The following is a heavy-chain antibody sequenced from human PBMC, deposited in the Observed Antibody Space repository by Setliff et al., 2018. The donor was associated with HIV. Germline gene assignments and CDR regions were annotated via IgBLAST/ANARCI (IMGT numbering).Heavy chain of an antibody. J-gene: IGHJ3*02. CDR3: AKDLTGGFDAFDI. V-gene: IGHV3-9*03. CDR1: GFTFDDYA. Sequence: SLRLSCAASGFTFDDYAMHWVRQAPGKGLEWVSGISWNSGSIGYADSVKGRFTISRDNAKNSLYLQMNSLRAEDMALYYCAKDLTGGFDAFDIWGQGTMVTV. D-gene: IGHD7-27*01. CDR2: ISWNSGSI.